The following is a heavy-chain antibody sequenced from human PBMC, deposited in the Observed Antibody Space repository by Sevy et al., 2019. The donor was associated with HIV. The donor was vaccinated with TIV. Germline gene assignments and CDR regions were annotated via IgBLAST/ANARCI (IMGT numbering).Heavy chain of an antibody. D-gene: IGHD3-22*01. CDR1: GFTFGDYA. CDR3: TRDRDRRYYDSSGYPAYYYGMDV. Sequence: GGSLRLSCTASGFTFGDYAMSWFRQAPGKGLEWVGFIRSKAYGGTTEYAASVKGRFTISRDDSKSIAHLQMNSLKTEDTAVYYCTRDRDRRYYDSSGYPAYYYGMDVWGQGTTVTVSS. J-gene: IGHJ6*02. V-gene: IGHV3-49*03. CDR2: IRSKAYGGTT.